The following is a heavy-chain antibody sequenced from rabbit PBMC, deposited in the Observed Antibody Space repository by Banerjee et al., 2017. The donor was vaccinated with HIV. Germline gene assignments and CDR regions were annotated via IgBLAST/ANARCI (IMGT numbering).Heavy chain of an antibody. V-gene: IGHV1S45*01. CDR2: IYADSSGSI. CDR3: ARDLAGVIGWNFNL. J-gene: IGHJ4*01. CDR1: GFSFSDKYV. Sequence: QEQLEESGGDLVKPGRSLTLTCTASGFSFSDKYVMCWVRQAPGKGLEWIGCIYADSSGSIYYASWAKGRFTISKTSSTTVTLQMTSLTAADTATYFCARDLAGVIGWNFNLWGPGTLVTVS. D-gene: IGHD4-1*01.